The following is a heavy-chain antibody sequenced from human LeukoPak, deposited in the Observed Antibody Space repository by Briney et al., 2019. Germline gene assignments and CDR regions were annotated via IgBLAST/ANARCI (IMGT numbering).Heavy chain of an antibody. J-gene: IGHJ4*02. V-gene: IGHV3-23*01. Sequence: GGSLRLSCAASGFPFSSYVMSWVRQAPGKGLEWVSPISAGGGTTYYADSVKGRFTISRDNSKNTLYLQMNSLRAEDTAVYYCARTWEGATTTVLRGFDCWGQGTLVTVSS. CDR3: ARTWEGATTTVLRGFDC. CDR1: GFPFSSYV. CDR2: ISAGGGTT. D-gene: IGHD3-3*01.